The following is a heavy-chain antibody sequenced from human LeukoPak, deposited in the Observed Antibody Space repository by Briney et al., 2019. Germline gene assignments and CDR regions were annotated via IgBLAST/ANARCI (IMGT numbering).Heavy chain of an antibody. Sequence: GASVKVSCKVSGYTLTELSMHWVRQAPGKGLEWMGGFDPEDGETIYAQKFQGRVTMTEDASTDTAYMELSSLRSEDTAVYYCATHVVGVAEIDYWGQGTLVTVSS. CDR1: GYTLTELS. CDR2: FDPEDGET. CDR3: ATHVVGVAEIDY. V-gene: IGHV1-24*01. J-gene: IGHJ4*02. D-gene: IGHD1-26*01.